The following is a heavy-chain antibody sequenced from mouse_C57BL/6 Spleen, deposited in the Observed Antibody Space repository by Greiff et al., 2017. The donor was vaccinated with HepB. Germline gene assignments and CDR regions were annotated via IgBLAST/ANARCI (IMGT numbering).Heavy chain of an antibody. CDR1: GFTFSDYG. D-gene: IGHD2-1*01. CDR2: ISSGSSTI. Sequence: EVKLVESGGGLVKPGGSLKLSCAASGFTFSDYGMHWVRQAPEKGLEWVAYISSGSSTIYYADTVKGRFTISRDTAKNTLFLQMTSLRSEDTAMYSCARDGNYAFAYWGQGTLVTVSA. J-gene: IGHJ3*01. CDR3: ARDGNYAFAY. V-gene: IGHV5-17*01.